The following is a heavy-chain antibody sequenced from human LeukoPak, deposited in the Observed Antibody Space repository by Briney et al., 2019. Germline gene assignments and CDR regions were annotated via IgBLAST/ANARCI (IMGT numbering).Heavy chain of an antibody. D-gene: IGHD6-13*01. Sequence: PGGSLRLSCAASRFTFSSYSMNWVRQAPGKGLEWVSSISSSGSYIYYADSVKGRFTISRDNAKNSLYLQMNSLRAEDTAVYYCARVWYSSFFDYWGQGTLVTVSS. CDR2: ISSSGSYI. CDR1: RFTFSSYS. V-gene: IGHV3-21*01. J-gene: IGHJ4*02. CDR3: ARVWYSSFFDY.